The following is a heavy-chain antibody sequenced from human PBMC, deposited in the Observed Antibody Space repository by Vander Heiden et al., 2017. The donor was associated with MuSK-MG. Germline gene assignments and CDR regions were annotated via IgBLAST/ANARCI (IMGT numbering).Heavy chain of an antibody. Sequence: QVQLQESGPGLVKPSQTLSLTCTVSGGSISSGNYYWSWIRKHPGKGLEWIGYIYYSGSTYYNPSLKSRVTISVDTSKNQFSLKLSSVTAADTAVYYCARAGRTSRAGYYYMDVWGKGTTVTVSS. CDR3: ARAGRTSRAGYYYMDV. CDR2: IYYSGST. D-gene: IGHD2-2*01. J-gene: IGHJ6*03. CDR1: GGSISSGNYY. V-gene: IGHV4-31*03.